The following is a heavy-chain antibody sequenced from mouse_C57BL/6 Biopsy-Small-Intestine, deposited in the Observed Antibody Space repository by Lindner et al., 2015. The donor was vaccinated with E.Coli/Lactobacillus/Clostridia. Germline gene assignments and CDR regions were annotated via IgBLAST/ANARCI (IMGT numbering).Heavy chain of an antibody. D-gene: IGHD1-1*01. Sequence: SVKVSCKASGGTLSSYAISWVRQAPGQGLEWIGRIVPILGIATYAQKFQGRVTITADKSTSTAYMELSSLRSDNTAVYYCVGDSSGYHYWGQGTLVTVSS. CDR2: IVPILGIA. CDR3: VGDSSGYHY. CDR1: GGTLSSYA. J-gene: IGHJ4*01. V-gene: IGHV1-74*01.